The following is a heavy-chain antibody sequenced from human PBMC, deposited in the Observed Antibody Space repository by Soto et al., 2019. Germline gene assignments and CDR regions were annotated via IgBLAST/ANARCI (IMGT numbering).Heavy chain of an antibody. V-gene: IGHV4-31*03. CDR1: GGSISSGGYY. J-gene: IGHJ5*02. Sequence: SETLSLTCTVSGGSISSGGYYWSWIRQHPGKGLEWIGYIYYSGSTYYNPSLKSRVTISVDTSKNQFSLKLSSVTAADTAVYYCARSYDSSRFVFDPWGQGTLVTVPQ. CDR2: IYYSGST. D-gene: IGHD3-22*01. CDR3: ARSYDSSRFVFDP.